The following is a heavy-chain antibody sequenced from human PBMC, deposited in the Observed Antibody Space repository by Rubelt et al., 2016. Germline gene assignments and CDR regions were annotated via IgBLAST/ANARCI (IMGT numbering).Heavy chain of an antibody. Sequence: ASGGTFSSYAISWVRQAPGQRLEWMGWINAGNGNTKYSQKFQGRVTITRDTSASTAYMELSSLRSEDTAVYYCASSRGSGRGPFDYWGQGTLVTVSS. CDR2: INAGNGNT. J-gene: IGHJ4*02. V-gene: IGHV1-3*01. CDR3: ASSRGSGRGPFDY. D-gene: IGHD3-10*01. CDR1: GGTFSSYA.